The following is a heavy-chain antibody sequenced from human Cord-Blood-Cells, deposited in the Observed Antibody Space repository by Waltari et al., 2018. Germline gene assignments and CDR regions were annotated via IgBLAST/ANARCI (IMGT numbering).Heavy chain of an antibody. CDR1: GFTCSSYW. CDR3: ARGGPILTGYYLDY. J-gene: IGHJ4*02. Sequence: EVQLVESGGGVVQPGGSLRPSCAASGFTCSSYWVHWVRQAPGKGLVWVSRINSDGSSTSYADSVKGRFTISRDNAKNTLYLQMNSLRAEDTAVYYCARGGPILTGYYLDYWGQGTLVTVSS. V-gene: IGHV3-74*01. D-gene: IGHD3-9*01. CDR2: INSDGSST.